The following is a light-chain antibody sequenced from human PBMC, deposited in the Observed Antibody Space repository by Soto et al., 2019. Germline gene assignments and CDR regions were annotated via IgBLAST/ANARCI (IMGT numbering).Light chain of an antibody. V-gene: IGKV4-1*01. CDR2: WAS. Sequence: DIVMTQSPDSLAVSLGERATINCKSSQSVFYSSNTKNYLAWYQQKPGQPPKLLIYWASTRESGVPDRISGSGSGTDFTLTISSLQAEDVAVYYCQQYYSTIFTFGPGTKVDIK. CDR1: QSVFYSSNTKNY. J-gene: IGKJ3*01. CDR3: QQYYSTIFT.